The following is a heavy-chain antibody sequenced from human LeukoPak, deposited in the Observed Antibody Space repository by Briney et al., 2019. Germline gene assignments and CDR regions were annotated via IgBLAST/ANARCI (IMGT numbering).Heavy chain of an antibody. CDR3: AKDPSNASRTLDI. V-gene: IGHV3-30*02. J-gene: IGHJ3*02. Sequence: PGGSLRLSCVASGFTFSNYGMHWVRQAPGKGLEWVAFIRSEGTNKYYPDSVEGRFTVSRDNSKNPLFLQMNSLRPEDTAVYYCAKDPSNASRTLDIWGQGTLVTVSA. D-gene: IGHD3-16*01. CDR1: GFTFSNYG. CDR2: IRSEGTNK.